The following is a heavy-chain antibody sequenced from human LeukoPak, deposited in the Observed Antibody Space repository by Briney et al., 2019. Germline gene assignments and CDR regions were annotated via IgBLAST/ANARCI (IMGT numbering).Heavy chain of an antibody. CDR1: GGSISSSSYY. V-gene: IGHV4-39*01. J-gene: IGHJ4*02. CDR3: ARLERNQLLPRGY. D-gene: IGHD2-2*01. Sequence: PSETLSLTCTVSGGSISSSSYYWGWIRQPPGKGLVWIGSIYYSGSTYYNPSLKSRVTISVDTSKNQFSLKLSSVTAADTAVYYCARLERNQLLPRGYWGQGTLVTVSS. CDR2: IYYSGST.